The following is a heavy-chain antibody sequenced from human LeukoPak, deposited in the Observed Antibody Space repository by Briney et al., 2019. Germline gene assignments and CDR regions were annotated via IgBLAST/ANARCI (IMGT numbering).Heavy chain of an antibody. J-gene: IGHJ5*02. V-gene: IGHV3-23*01. CDR1: GFTFTSYA. CDR3: ARDEYGDYGCDR. D-gene: IGHD4-17*01. Sequence: PGGSLRLSCAASGFTFTSYAMSWVRQAPGKGLEWVSTISVSGGSTYYAESVKGRFTISRDNSKNTLYLQMNSLRAEDTVVYYCARDEYGDYGCDRWGQGTLVTVSS. CDR2: ISVSGGST.